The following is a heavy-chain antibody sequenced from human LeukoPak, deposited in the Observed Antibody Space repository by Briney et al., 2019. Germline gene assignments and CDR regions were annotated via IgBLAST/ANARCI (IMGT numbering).Heavy chain of an antibody. D-gene: IGHD3-10*01. V-gene: IGHV3-7*05. CDR3: VRDGMGVIKAFDI. Sequence: GGSLRLSCVVSGFSLSSYWMSWVRQAPGKGLECVANIKPDGSQIYYVDSVKGRFTISRDNAKNSLNLQMSSLRAEDTAVYYCVRDGMGVIKAFDIWGQGTMVTVTS. CDR1: GFSLSSYW. CDR2: IKPDGSQI. J-gene: IGHJ3*02.